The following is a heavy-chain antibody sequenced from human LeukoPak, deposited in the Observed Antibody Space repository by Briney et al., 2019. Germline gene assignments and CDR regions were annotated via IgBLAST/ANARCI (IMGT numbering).Heavy chain of an antibody. D-gene: IGHD2-21*01. Sequence: GGSLRLSCAASGFIFSSYWMSWVRQAPGKGLEWVAHIKQDGSEKNYVDSVKGRFTISRDNAKNSLILEMDGLRVEDTAVYYCARDKMIGDSYFDYWGQGTLVTVSS. CDR2: IKQDGSEK. CDR3: ARDKMIGDSYFDY. J-gene: IGHJ4*02. CDR1: GFIFSSYW. V-gene: IGHV3-7*01.